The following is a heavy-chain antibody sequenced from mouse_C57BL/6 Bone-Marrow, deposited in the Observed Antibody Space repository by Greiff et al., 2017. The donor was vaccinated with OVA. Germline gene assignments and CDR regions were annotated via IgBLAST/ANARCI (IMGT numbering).Heavy chain of an antibody. V-gene: IGHV8-12*01. D-gene: IGHD2-4*01. CDR1: GFSLRTSGMG. CDR3: ARDYDLYYYAMDY. J-gene: IGHJ4*01. CDR2: IFWDDDK. Sequence: QVQLKESGPGILQSSQTLSLTCSFSGFSLRTSGMGVSWLRQPSGKGLEWLAHIFWDDDKRYNPSLKSRLTISKDTSRNHVFLKITSVDTADTATYYCARDYDLYYYAMDYWGQGTSVTVSS.